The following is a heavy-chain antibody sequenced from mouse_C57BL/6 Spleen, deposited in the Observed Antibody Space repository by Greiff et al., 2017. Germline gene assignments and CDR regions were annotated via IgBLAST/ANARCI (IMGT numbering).Heavy chain of an antibody. Sequence: QVQLQQPGAELVRPGSSVKLSCKASGYTFTSYWMHWVKQRPIQGLEWIGNIDPSDSETHYNQKFKDKATLTVDKSSSTAYMQLSSLTSEVSAVYYCARGGYYGSSYRYFDVWGTGTTVTVAS. CDR1: GYTFTSYW. V-gene: IGHV1-52*01. J-gene: IGHJ1*03. CDR2: IDPSDSET. D-gene: IGHD1-1*01. CDR3: ARGGYYGSSYRYFDV.